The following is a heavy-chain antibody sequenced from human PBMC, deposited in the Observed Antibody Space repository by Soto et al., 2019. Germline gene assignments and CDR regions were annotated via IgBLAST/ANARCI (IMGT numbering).Heavy chain of an antibody. CDR3: AREMVRGRYGMDV. V-gene: IGHV4-30-4*01. D-gene: IGHD3-10*01. J-gene: IGHJ6*02. Sequence: SETLSLTCTVSGGSISSGDYYWSWIRQPPGKGLEWIGYIYYSGSTYYNPSLKSRVTISVDTSKNQFSLKLSSVTAADTAVYYCAREMVRGRYGMDVWGQGTTVTVSS. CDR2: IYYSGST. CDR1: GGSISSGDYY.